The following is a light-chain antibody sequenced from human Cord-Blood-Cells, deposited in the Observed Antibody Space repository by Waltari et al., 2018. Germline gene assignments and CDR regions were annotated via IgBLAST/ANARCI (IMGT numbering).Light chain of an antibody. CDR1: QSVSRSY. Sequence: EIVLTQSPGTLSLSTGERATLSCRASQSVSRSYLAWYQQKPGQAPRLLIYGAFSRATGLPDRFSGSVSGTDFTLTISRLEPEDFAVYYCQQYGSSPQDSFGQGTKLEIK. V-gene: IGKV3-20*01. CDR2: GAF. J-gene: IGKJ2*03. CDR3: QQYGSSPQDS.